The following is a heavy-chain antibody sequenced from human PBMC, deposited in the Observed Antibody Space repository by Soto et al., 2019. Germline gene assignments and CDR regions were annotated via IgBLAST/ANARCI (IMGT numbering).Heavy chain of an antibody. J-gene: IGHJ5*02. CDR3: AKSLDIHYKNWFDP. D-gene: IGHD4-4*01. Sequence: EVQILESGGSLVQSGGSLRLSCAASGFTFSSAAMNWVRQAPGKGLEWVSIISGSDSRTYYADSVKGRFTISRDNSKNTLYLDMNSLRAEDTAVYYCAKSLDIHYKNWFDPWGQGTLVTVSS. V-gene: IGHV3-23*01. CDR2: ISGSDSRT. CDR1: GFTFSSAA.